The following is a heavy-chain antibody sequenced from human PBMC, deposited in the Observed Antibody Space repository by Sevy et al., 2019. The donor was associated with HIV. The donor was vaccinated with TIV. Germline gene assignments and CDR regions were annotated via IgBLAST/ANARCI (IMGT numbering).Heavy chain of an antibody. CDR3: ARDIRVCSSTSCYTDAYYYYGMDV. D-gene: IGHD2-2*02. V-gene: IGHV3-7*01. CDR1: GFTFSSYW. CDR2: IKQDGSEK. J-gene: IGHJ6*02. Sequence: GGSLRLSCAASGFTFSSYWMSWVRQAPGKGLEWVANIKQDGSEKYYVHSVKGRFTISRDNAKNSLYLQMNSLRAEDTAVYYCARDIRVCSSTSCYTDAYYYYGMDVWGQGTTVTVSS.